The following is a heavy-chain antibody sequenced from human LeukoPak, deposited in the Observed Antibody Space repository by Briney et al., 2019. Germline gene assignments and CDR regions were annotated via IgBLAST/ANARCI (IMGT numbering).Heavy chain of an antibody. J-gene: IGHJ4*02. Sequence: ASVKVSCKASGYTFTSYDINWVRQASGQGLEWMGWINPNSGGTNYAQKFQGRVTMTRDTSISTAYMELSRLRSDDTAVYYCARDIAVAGTDDYWGQGTLVTVSS. V-gene: IGHV1-2*02. D-gene: IGHD6-19*01. CDR1: GYTFTSYD. CDR3: ARDIAVAGTDDY. CDR2: INPNSGGT.